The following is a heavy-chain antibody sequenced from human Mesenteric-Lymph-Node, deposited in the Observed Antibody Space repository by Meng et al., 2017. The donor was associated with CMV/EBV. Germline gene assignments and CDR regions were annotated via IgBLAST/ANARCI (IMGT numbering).Heavy chain of an antibody. V-gene: IGHV3-30*19. D-gene: IGHD6-13*01. CDR1: GFTFTSYV. CDR3: ARGVWTLAAAGTCPDY. J-gene: IGHJ4*02. Sequence: GGSLRLSCAASGFTFTSYVMHWIRQAPGKGLEWVAVISYDGSNKYYADSVKGRFTISRDNSKNTLYLQMNSLRAEDTAVYYCARGVWTLAAAGTCPDYWGQGTLVTVSS. CDR2: ISYDGSNK.